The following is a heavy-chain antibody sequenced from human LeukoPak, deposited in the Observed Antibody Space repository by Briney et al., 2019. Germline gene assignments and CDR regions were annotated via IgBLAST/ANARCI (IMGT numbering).Heavy chain of an antibody. D-gene: IGHD6-13*01. V-gene: IGHV4-59*01. Sequence: SETLSLTCTVSGGSISSYYWSWVRQPAGKGLEWIGNIYYTGSTDYNPSLTSRVAISVDTSKNQFSLKLSSVTAADTAVCYCARGSKAAPGTFDYWGQGTLVTVSS. CDR3: ARGSKAAPGTFDY. CDR1: GGSISSYY. J-gene: IGHJ4*02. CDR2: IYYTGST.